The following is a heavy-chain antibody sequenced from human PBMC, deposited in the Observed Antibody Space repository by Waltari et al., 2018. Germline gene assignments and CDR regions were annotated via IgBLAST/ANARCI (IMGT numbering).Heavy chain of an antibody. Sequence: QVQLVESGGGVVQPGRSLRLSCAASGFTFSSYGTHCVRQAPGKGLEWVVVIWYDGSNKYYADSVKGRFTISRDNSKNTLYLQMNSLRAEDTAVYYCASGLGYMDYWGQGTLVTVSS. CDR1: GFTFSSYG. CDR3: ASGLGYMDY. D-gene: IGHD1-1*01. J-gene: IGHJ4*02. CDR2: IWYDGSNK. V-gene: IGHV3-33*01.